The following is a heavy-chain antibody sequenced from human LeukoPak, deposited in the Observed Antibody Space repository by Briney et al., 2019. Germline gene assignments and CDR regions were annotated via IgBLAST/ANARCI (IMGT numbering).Heavy chain of an antibody. Sequence: GGSLRLSCAASGFVLSDFAMNWVRQVPGKGLEWVATISASGGRTFYADSVEGRFTISRDNSRNTLDLQLNTLGVEDAAIYYCAKGDYSSRVDYFDYWGPGTPVTVSS. CDR3: AKGDYSSRVDYFDY. CDR1: GFVLSDFA. V-gene: IGHV3-23*01. D-gene: IGHD2-2*01. CDR2: ISASGGRT. J-gene: IGHJ4*02.